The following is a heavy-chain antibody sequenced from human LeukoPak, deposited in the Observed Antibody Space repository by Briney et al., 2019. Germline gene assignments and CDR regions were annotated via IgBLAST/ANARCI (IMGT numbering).Heavy chain of an antibody. Sequence: GRSLRLSCAASGFTFSSYGMHWVRQAPGKGLEWVAVIWYDGSNKYYADSVKGRFTISRDNSKNTLYLQMNSLRAEDTAVYYCAKGTIFGVVLGMDVWGQGTTVTVPS. V-gene: IGHV3-33*06. CDR2: IWYDGSNK. CDR3: AKGTIFGVVLGMDV. J-gene: IGHJ6*02. CDR1: GFTFSSYG. D-gene: IGHD3-3*01.